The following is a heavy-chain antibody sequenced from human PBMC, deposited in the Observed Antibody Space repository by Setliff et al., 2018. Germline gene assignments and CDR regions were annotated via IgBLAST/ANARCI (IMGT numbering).Heavy chain of an antibody. CDR3: VRLAGQLGQTRSNYYYYYYMDV. D-gene: IGHD6-6*01. CDR1: GQSFSDYY. Sequence: KASETLSLTCAIYGQSFSDYYWSWVRQPPGKGLEWIGEIYHSGSTNYNPSLKSRVTISRDNAKNSLYLQMNSLAAEDTAVFYCVRLAGQLGQTRSNYYYYYYMDVWGKGTTVTVSS. J-gene: IGHJ6*03. CDR2: IYHSGST. V-gene: IGHV4-34*01.